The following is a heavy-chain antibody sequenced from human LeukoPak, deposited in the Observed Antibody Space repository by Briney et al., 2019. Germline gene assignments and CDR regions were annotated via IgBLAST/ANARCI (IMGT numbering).Heavy chain of an antibody. V-gene: IGHV3-23*01. CDR3: ARDPRGDVDTAIVDY. CDR1: GFTFSSYA. J-gene: IGHJ4*02. CDR2: ISGSGGST. Sequence: GGSLRLSCAASGFTFSSYAMSWVRQAPGKGLEWVSAISGSGGSTYYADSVKGRFTISRDNSKNTLYLQMNSLRAEDTAVYYCARDPRGDVDTAIVDYWGQGTLVTVSS. D-gene: IGHD5-18*01.